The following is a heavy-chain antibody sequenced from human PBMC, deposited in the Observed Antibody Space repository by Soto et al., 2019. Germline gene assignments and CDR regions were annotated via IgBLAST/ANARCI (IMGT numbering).Heavy chain of an antibody. CDR2: IYYSGST. CDR1: GGSISSGGYY. CDR3: AREGSISDNYYYYGMDV. Sequence: QVQLQESGPGLVKPSQTLSLTCTVSGGSISSGGYYWSWIRQHPGKGLEWIGYIYYSGSTYYNPSLKSRVTISVETSKNPFSLKLSSVTAADTAVYYCAREGSISDNYYYYGMDVWGQGTTVTVSS. J-gene: IGHJ6*02. D-gene: IGHD1-26*01. V-gene: IGHV4-31*03.